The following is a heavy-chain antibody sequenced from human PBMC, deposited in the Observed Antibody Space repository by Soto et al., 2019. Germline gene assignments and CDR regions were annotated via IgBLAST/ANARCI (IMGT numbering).Heavy chain of an antibody. Sequence: PGGSLRLSCAASGFTFSSYAMSWVRQAPGKGLEWVSAISGSGGSTYYADSVKGRFTISRDNSKNTLYLQMNSLRAEDMAVYYCPRGDEKMEREPPVYWGQGTLVTVSS. V-gene: IGHV3-23*01. CDR3: PRGDEKMEREPPVY. CDR2: ISGSGGST. D-gene: IGHD1-26*01. J-gene: IGHJ4*02. CDR1: GFTFSSYA.